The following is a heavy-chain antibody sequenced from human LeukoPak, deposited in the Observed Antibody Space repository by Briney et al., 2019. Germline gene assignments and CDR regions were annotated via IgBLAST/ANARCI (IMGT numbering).Heavy chain of an antibody. V-gene: IGHV4-30-2*01. CDR1: GGSISSGGYY. Sequence: SETLSLTCTVSGGSISSGGYYWSWIRRPPGKGLEWIGYIYHSGSTYYNPSLKSRVTISVDRSKNQFSLKLSSVTAADTAVYYCASAASLGYWGQGTLVTVSS. CDR3: ASAASLGY. J-gene: IGHJ4*02. CDR2: IYHSGST.